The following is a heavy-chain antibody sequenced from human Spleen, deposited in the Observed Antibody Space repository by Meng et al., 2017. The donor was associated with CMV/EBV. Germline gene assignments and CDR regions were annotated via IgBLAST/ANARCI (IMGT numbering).Heavy chain of an antibody. V-gene: IGHV3-30*09. CDR2: ISYDGGNK. Sequence: GGSLRLSCLASRFTFSDFAMFWVRRAPGKGLEWVAGISYDGGNKDYADSAKGRFAISRDNSKNTLYLQMNSLRPDDTAVYYCARAMTTVAPGDSWGQGTLVTVSS. CDR1: RFTFSDFA. CDR3: ARAMTTVAPGDS. D-gene: IGHD4-23*01. J-gene: IGHJ4*02.